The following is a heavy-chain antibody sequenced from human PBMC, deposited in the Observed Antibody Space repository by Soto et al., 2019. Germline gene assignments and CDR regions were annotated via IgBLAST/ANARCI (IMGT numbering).Heavy chain of an antibody. D-gene: IGHD3-3*02. CDR2: INHSGST. CDR3: ASPKIAFYNWFDP. J-gene: IGHJ5*02. CDR1: GGSSSGYY. Sequence: SETLSLTCAVYGGSSSGYYWSWIRQPPGKGLEWIREINHSGSTNYKPSLKSRVTISVDPSKKQFSLKLSSVTAADTAVYYCASPKIAFYNWFDPWGQGTLVTVSS. V-gene: IGHV4-34*01.